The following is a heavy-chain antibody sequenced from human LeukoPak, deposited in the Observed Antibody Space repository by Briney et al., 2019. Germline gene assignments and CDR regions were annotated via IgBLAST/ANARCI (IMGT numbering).Heavy chain of an antibody. CDR1: GYTFTGYY. CDR3: ARSDRGGHIDY. Sequence: ASVKVSCKASGYTFTGYYIHWVRQAPRQGLEWMGWINANSGGTNYARRLQGRVTITRDTSINTAYMELSGLRSDDTAIYSCARSDRGGHIDYWGQGTLVTVSS. CDR2: INANSGGT. J-gene: IGHJ4*02. V-gene: IGHV1-2*02. D-gene: IGHD1-14*01.